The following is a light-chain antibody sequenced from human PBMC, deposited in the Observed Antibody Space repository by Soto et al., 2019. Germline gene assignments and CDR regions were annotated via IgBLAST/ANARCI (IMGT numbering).Light chain of an antibody. V-gene: IGKV1-5*01. J-gene: IGKJ1*01. CDR3: QQYNSSPWT. Sequence: DIQMTQSPSTVSASVGDRVTITCRASQRISSWLAWYQQKPGKAPKALIYDASSLESGVPSRFSGSGSGTEFTLTISSLQPDDLSTFYCQQYNSSPWTFGQGTKVEIK. CDR2: DAS. CDR1: QRISSW.